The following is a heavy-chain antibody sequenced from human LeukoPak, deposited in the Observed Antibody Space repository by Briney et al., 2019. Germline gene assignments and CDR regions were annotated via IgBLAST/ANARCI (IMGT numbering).Heavy chain of an antibody. CDR1: GFTFSSYE. D-gene: IGHD6-13*01. V-gene: IGHV3-48*03. CDR2: ISSSGSTI. Sequence: PGGSLRLSRAASGFTFSSYEMNWVRQAPGKGLEWVSYISSSGSTIYYADSVRGRFTISRDNAKNSLYLQMNSLRAEDTAVYYCASPIAAAGHFDYWGQGTLVTVSS. J-gene: IGHJ4*02. CDR3: ASPIAAAGHFDY.